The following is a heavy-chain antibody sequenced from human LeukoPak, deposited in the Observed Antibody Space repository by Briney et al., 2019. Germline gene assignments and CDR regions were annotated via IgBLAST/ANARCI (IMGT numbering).Heavy chain of an antibody. J-gene: IGHJ5*02. V-gene: IGHV4-39*01. CDR3: ARLTQDGS. CDR2: IYYRGST. D-gene: IGHD3-10*01. CDR1: GGSFSNYY. Sequence: PSETLSLTCAVYGGSFSNYYWGWIRQPPGNGLEWIGSIYYRGSTYYNPSLKSRVTISVDTSKNQFSLKLSSVTAADTAVYYCARLTQDGSWGQGTLVTVSS.